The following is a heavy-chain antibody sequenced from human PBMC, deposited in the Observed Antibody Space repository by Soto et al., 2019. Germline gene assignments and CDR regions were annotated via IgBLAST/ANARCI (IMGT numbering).Heavy chain of an antibody. V-gene: IGHV3-23*01. Sequence: EVQLLESGGGLVQPGGSLRLSCAASGFTFSSYAMSWVRQAPGKGLEWVSAISGSGGSTYYADSVKGRFTISRDNSKNTLYLQMNSLRAEDTAVYYCAKAMVYAVLHRYYYMDVWGKGATVTVSS. CDR3: AKAMVYAVLHRYYYMDV. J-gene: IGHJ6*03. CDR2: ISGSGGST. CDR1: GFTFSSYA. D-gene: IGHD2-8*01.